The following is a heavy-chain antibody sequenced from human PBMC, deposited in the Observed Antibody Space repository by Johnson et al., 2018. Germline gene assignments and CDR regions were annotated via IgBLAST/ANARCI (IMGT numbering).Heavy chain of an antibody. CDR1: GFTFGSYA. Sequence: VQLVQSGGGLVQPGGSLRLSCAASGFTFGSYAMTWGRQATGKGLEWVSVISGSGDSTYSADSVKGRFTLSRDNYKNTLYLQMNSLRAEDTALYFCAKPKRATFYYYYMDVWGKGTTVTVSS. V-gene: IGHV3-23*04. CDR2: ISGSGDST. CDR3: AKPKRATFYYYYMDV. J-gene: IGHJ6*03.